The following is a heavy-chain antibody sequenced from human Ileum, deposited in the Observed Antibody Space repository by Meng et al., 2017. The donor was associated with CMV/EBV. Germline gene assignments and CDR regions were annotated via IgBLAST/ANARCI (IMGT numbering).Heavy chain of an antibody. J-gene: IGHJ4*02. CDR3: ARSWELTAHDY. CDR2: VSANTGTT. D-gene: IGHD1-26*01. V-gene: IGHV1-2*02. CDR1: GYTFTDYF. Sequence: ASVKVSCKASGYTFTDYFIPWLRQAPGQRPEWLGWVSANTGTTYYAQKFQGRVTMTRDTSISTAYMELSRLRSDDTAVYYCARSWELTAHDYWGQGTLVTVSS.